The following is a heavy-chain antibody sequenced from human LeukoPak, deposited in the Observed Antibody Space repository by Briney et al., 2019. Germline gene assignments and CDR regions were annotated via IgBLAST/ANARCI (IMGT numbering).Heavy chain of an antibody. V-gene: IGHV4-34*01. J-gene: IGHJ4*02. CDR2: INHSGST. Sequence: PSETLSLTCAVYGGSFSGYYWSWIRQPPGKGLEWIGEINHSGSTNYNPSLKSRVTISVDTSKNQFSLKLSSVTAADTAVYYCARQHGGNSRIDYWGQGTLVTVSS. D-gene: IGHD4-23*01. CDR1: GGSFSGYY. CDR3: ARQHGGNSRIDY.